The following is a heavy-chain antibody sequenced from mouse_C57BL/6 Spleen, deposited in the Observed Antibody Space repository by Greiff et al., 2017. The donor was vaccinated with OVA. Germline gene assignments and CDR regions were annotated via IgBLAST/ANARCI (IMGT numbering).Heavy chain of an antibody. CDR1: GYSITSGYY. V-gene: IGHV3-6*01. J-gene: IGHJ2*01. CDR3: ARSLDY. Sequence: ESGPGLVKPSQSLSLTCSVTGYSITSGYYWNWIRQVPGNKLEWMGYISYDGSNNYNPSLKNRISITRDTSKNQFFLKLNSVTTEDTATYYCARSLDYWGQGTTLTVSS. CDR2: ISYDGSN.